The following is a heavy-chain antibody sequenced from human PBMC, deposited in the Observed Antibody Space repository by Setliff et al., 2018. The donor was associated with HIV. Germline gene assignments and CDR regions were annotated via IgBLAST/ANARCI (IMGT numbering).Heavy chain of an antibody. CDR2: INHSGST. CDR1: GGSFRGYY. CDR3: ARDAAAPAAIEGAFDI. J-gene: IGHJ3*02. V-gene: IGHV4-34*01. D-gene: IGHD2-2*02. Sequence: PSETLSLTCAVYGGSFRGYYWSWIRQPPGKGLEWIGEINHSGSTNYNPSLKSRVTISVDTSKNQFSLKLSSVTAADTAVYYCARDAAAPAAIEGAFDIWGQGTMVTVSS.